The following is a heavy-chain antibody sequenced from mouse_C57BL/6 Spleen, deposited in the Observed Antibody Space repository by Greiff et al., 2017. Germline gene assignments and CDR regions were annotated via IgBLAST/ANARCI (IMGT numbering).Heavy chain of an antibody. J-gene: IGHJ1*03. V-gene: IGHV1-64*01. CDR1: GYTFTSYW. Sequence: QVQLQQSGAELVKPGASVKLSCKASGYTFTSYWMHWVKQRPGQGLEWIGMIHPNSGSTNYNEKFKSKATLTVDKSSSTAYMQLSSLTSEDSAVYYCARSPYWYFDVWGTGTTVTVSS. CDR2: IHPNSGST. CDR3: ARSPYWYFDV.